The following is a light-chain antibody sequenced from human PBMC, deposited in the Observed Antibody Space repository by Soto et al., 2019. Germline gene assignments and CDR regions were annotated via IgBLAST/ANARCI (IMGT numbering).Light chain of an antibody. CDR3: QQYYSTPPYT. V-gene: IGKV4-1*01. J-gene: IGKJ2*01. CDR2: WAS. Sequence: DIVMTQSPDSLAVSLGERATINCKSSQSVLYSSNNMNYLAWYRQKPGQPPKLIIYWASIRESGVPDRISGSGSGTDFTLTISSLQAEDVAVYYCQQYYSTPPYTFGQGTKLEIK. CDR1: QSVLYSSNNMNY.